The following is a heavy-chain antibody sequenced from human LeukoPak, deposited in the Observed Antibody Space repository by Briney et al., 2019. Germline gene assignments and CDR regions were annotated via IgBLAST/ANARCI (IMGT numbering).Heavy chain of an antibody. CDR1: GFTFSSYA. D-gene: IGHD3-3*01. CDR2: ISGSGGST. V-gene: IGHV3-23*01. Sequence: GGSPRLSCAASGFTFSSYAMSWVRQAPGKGLEWVSAISGSGGSTYYADSVKGRFTISRDNSKNTLYLQMNSLRAEDTAVYYCASTDGLFGVVPFDYWGRGTLVTPSS. CDR3: ASTDGLFGVVPFDY. J-gene: IGHJ4*02.